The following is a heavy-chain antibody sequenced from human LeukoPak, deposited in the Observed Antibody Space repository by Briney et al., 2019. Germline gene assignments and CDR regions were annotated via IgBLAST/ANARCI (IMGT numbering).Heavy chain of an antibody. D-gene: IGHD3-10*01. CDR3: AKNYYGSATYYKPFDS. J-gene: IGHJ4*02. CDR2: ISGDGGTT. CDR1: GFTFDDFA. Sequence: GSLRLSCAASGFTFDDFATHWVRQAPGKGLEWVSLISGDGGTTYYADSVKGRFTISRDNSKNSLYLQINRLRPEDTAFYYCAKNYYGSATYYKPFDSWGLGTLVTVSS. V-gene: IGHV3-43*02.